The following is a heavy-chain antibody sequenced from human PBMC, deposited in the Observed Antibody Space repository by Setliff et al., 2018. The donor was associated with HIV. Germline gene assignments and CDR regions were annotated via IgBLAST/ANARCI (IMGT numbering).Heavy chain of an antibody. Sequence: ASVKVSCKASADTFTNCIINWVRQAPGQGLEWMGWINTDSGTPTYAQAFTGRFVFSLDTSVSTAFLQITSLKAEDTAVYYCARGDHDVWGGYSNFFDSWGQGTLVTVSS. V-gene: IGHV7-4-1*02. D-gene: IGHD3-3*01. CDR1: ADTFTNCI. CDR3: ARGDHDVWGGYSNFFDS. CDR2: INTDSGTP. J-gene: IGHJ5*01.